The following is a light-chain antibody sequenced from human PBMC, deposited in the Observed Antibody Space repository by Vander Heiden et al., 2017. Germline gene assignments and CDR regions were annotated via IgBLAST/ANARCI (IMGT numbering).Light chain of an antibody. CDR1: QSVSIY. V-gene: IGKV3-11*01. CDR2: DAS. J-gene: IGKJ4*02. CDR3: QQRANWPLT. Sequence: EIVLTQSPATLSLSPGERATLSCRASQSVSIYLAWYQQKPGQAPRLLIKDASNRATGIPARFSGSGSGTDFTLTITSLEPEDFAVYYCQQRANWPLTFGGGTKVEIE.